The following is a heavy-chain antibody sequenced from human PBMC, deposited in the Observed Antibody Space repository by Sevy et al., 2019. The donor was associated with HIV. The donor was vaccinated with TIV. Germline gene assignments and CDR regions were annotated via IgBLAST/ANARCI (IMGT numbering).Heavy chain of an antibody. CDR2: ISDNGGHT. J-gene: IGHJ4*02. Sequence: GGSLRLSCKASGLTFNSHAMHWVRQAPGKGLEWVAVISDNGGHTFYGDSVKGRFIISRDNSKNTLYLEMNSLKVEDTALYYCARESGYTVNWSPGDHWGQGTLVTVSS. CDR3: ARESGYTVNWSPGDH. D-gene: IGHD1-1*01. V-gene: IGHV3-30-3*01. CDR1: GLTFNSHA.